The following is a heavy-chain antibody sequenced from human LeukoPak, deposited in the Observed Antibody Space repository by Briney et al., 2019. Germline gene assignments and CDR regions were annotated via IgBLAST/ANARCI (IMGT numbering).Heavy chain of an antibody. CDR1: GFTFSSYG. CDR2: IRYDGSNK. D-gene: IGHD6-13*01. J-gene: IGHJ3*02. V-gene: IGHV3-30*02. Sequence: GGSLRLSCAASGFTFSSYGMHWVRQAPGKGLEWVAFIRYDGSNKYYADSVKGRFTISRDNSKSTLYLQMNSLRAEDTAVYYCAKDAGYSSSWFDAFDIWGQGTMVTVSS. CDR3: AKDAGYSSSWFDAFDI.